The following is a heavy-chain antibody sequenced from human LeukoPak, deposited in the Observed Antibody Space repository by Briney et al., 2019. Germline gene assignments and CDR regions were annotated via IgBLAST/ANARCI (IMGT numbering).Heavy chain of an antibody. V-gene: IGHV3-48*01. CDR2: ISSSSSTI. Sequence: GGSLRLSCAASGFTFSSYGMHWVRQAPGKGLEWVSYISSSSSTIYYADSVKGRFTISRDNSKNSLYLQMNSLRTEDTAVYYCVNRAWLDSWGQGTLVTVSS. CDR1: GFTFSSYG. J-gene: IGHJ4*02. CDR3: VNRAWLDS.